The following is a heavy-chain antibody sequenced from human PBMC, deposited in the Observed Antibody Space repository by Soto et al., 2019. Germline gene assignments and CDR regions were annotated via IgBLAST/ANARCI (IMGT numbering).Heavy chain of an antibody. V-gene: IGHV3-30*18. CDR1: GFTFSSYG. Sequence: GGSLRLSCAASGFTFSSYGMHWVRQAPGKGLEWVAVISYDGSNKYYADSVKGRFTISRDNSKNTLYLQMNSLRAEDTAVYYCAKDGSSGWYDPVDYWGQGTPVTVSS. D-gene: IGHD6-19*01. J-gene: IGHJ4*02. CDR3: AKDGSSGWYDPVDY. CDR2: ISYDGSNK.